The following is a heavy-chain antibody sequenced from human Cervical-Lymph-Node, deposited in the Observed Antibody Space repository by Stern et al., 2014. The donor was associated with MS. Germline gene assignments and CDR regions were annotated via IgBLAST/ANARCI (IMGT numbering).Heavy chain of an antibody. V-gene: IGHV1-69*01. CDR2: SVPVLERS. D-gene: IGHD4-23*01. J-gene: IGHJ5*02. CDR3: AREHHGGNFAA. Sequence: VQLVQSGAEVKKPGSSVKVSCKVSGATFRTNGISWVRPGPGQGLEWLGASVPVLERSNFAQRFRGRVSITADESTSTSYMELTSLRSDDTGVYYCAREHHGGNFAAWGQGILVTGSA. CDR1: GATFRTNG.